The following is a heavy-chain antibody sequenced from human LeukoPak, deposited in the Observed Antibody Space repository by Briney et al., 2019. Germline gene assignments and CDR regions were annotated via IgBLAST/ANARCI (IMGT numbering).Heavy chain of an antibody. D-gene: IGHD3-10*01. V-gene: IGHV1-46*01. CDR2: INPSGGST. CDR3: AREGGSGTYAPYYYMDV. Sequence: ASVKVSCKASGYTFTSYYMHWVRQAPGQGLEWMGIINPSGGSTSYAQKFQGRVTMTRDTSKSTVYMELSSLRSEDTAVYYCAREGGSGTYAPYYYMDVWGKGTTVTVFS. CDR1: GYTFTSYY. J-gene: IGHJ6*03.